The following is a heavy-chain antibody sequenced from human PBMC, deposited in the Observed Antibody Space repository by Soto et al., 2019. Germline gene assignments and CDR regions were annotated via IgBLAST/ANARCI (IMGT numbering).Heavy chain of an antibody. J-gene: IGHJ6*02. CDR1: GGTFSSYA. V-gene: IGHV1-69*13. Sequence: GASVKVSCKASGGTFSSYAISWVRQAPGQGLEWMGGIIPIFGTANYAQKFQGRVTITADESTSTAYMELSSLRSEDTAVYYCARAPPLTTRVPLRYYYGMDVWGQGTTVTVSS. CDR3: ARAPPLTTRVPLRYYYGMDV. D-gene: IGHD4-4*01. CDR2: IIPIFGTA.